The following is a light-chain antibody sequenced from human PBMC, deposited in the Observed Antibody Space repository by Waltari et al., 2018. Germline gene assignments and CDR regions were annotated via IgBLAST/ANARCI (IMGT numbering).Light chain of an antibody. CDR3: MQATGSYS. Sequence: EIVMTQTPLASPVTLGQPASICWWSSQSLVHFDGNTYLMWLQQSPGQPPRALIYKVSRRFAWIPYRFTGSGAGTDFTLQISRVEAEDVGVYYCMQATGSYSFGQGTKLEIK. J-gene: IGKJ2*03. V-gene: IGKV2-24*01. CDR2: KVS. CDR1: QSLVHFDGNTY.